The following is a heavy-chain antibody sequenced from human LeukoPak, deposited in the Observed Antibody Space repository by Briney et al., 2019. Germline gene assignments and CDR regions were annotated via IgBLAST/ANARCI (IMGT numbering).Heavy chain of an antibody. CDR3: ARVSGGPRDY. V-gene: IGHV4-61*02. CDR2: IYTSGST. J-gene: IGHJ4*02. D-gene: IGHD2-15*01. CDR1: GGSISSGSYY. Sequence: SQTLSLTCTVSGGSISSGSYYWSWIRQPAGKGLEWIGRIYTSGSTNYNPSLKSRVTISVDTSKNQFSLKLSSVTAADTAVYYCARVSGGPRDYWGQGTLVTVSS.